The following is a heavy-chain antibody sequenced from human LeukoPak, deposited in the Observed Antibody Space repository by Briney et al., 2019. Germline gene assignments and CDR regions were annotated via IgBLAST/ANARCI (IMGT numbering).Heavy chain of an antibody. J-gene: IGHJ6*03. CDR3: AKDQYQLLLSYYHMDV. CDR1: GFTFSSYG. V-gene: IGHV3-30*02. Sequence: GGSLRLSCAASGFTFSSYGMHWVRQAPGKGLEWVAFIRYDGSHKYYAGSVTGRFTLSRDNSKNTLFLQMNSLRPEDTAVYYCAKDQYQLLLSYYHMDVWGKGTTVTVSS. CDR2: IRYDGSHK. D-gene: IGHD2-2*01.